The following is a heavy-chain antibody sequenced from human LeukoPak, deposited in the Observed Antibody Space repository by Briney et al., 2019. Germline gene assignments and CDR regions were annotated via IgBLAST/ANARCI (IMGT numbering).Heavy chain of an antibody. CDR2: ISGSTRNI. Sequence: GGSLRLSCAASGFTFSGYSMDWVRQAPGKGLEWVSSISGSTRNIYYADSVKGRFTISRDNAKNSLYLQMNSLRDEDTAVYYCARDYYDSSGYYYGGYWGQGTLVTVSS. CDR3: ARDYYDSSGYYYGGY. J-gene: IGHJ4*02. V-gene: IGHV3-48*02. D-gene: IGHD3-22*01. CDR1: GFTFSGYS.